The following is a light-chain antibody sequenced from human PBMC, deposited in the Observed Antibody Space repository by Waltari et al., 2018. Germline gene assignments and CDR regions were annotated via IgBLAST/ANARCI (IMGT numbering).Light chain of an antibody. V-gene: IGLV2-23*01. CDR3: CSYTGTSPLYV. Sequence: QSALTQPASVSGSPGQSITISCTGTSSYVGSFNLVSWYQQNPGKAPKIIIYEATNRPSGVSNRFSGSKSGNTASLTISGLQADDEADYYCCSYTGTSPLYVFGTGTKVCVL. CDR1: SSYVGSFNL. CDR2: EAT. J-gene: IGLJ1*01.